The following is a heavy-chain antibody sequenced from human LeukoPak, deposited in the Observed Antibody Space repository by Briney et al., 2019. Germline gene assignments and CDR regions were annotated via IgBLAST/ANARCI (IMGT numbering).Heavy chain of an antibody. CDR3: TTYSSGWNLIFDY. CDR1: GFSFSNAW. CDR2: IKRKTDGGTT. J-gene: IGHJ4*02. V-gene: IGHV3-15*01. Sequence: GGSLRLSCAASGFSFSNAWMSWVRQAPGKGLEWVGRIKRKTDGGTTDYAAPVKGRFTISRDDSKNTLYLQMNSLKTGETGVYYCTTYSSGWNLIFDYWGQGTLVTVSS. D-gene: IGHD6-19*01.